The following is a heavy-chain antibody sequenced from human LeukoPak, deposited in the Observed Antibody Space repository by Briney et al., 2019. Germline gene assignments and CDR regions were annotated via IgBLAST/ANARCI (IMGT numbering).Heavy chain of an antibody. CDR1: GYTFTGYY. Sequence: ASVKVSCKASGYTFTGYYMHWVRQAPGQGLEWIGRINPNSGGTNYAQKFQGRVTMTRDTSISTAYMELSRLRSDDTAVYYCARDSSQTSTTYYDFWSGYDYWGQGTLVTVSS. CDR2: INPNSGGT. CDR3: ARDSSQTSTTYYDFWSGYDY. J-gene: IGHJ4*02. D-gene: IGHD3-3*01. V-gene: IGHV1-2*06.